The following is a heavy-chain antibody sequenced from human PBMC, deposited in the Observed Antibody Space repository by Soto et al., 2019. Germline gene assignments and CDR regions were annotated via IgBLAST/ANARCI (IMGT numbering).Heavy chain of an antibody. CDR2: IMPIFRTP. CDR1: GGTFSNSA. J-gene: IGHJ6*02. CDR3: ARDKDRLQLGGNYYYMLDV. Sequence: QVQLEQSGAEVKKPGSSVKVSCKASGGTFSNSAISWVRQAPGQGLEWLGGIMPIFRTPDYAQKFQGRVTITTDESSSTAYMELRGLRYDDTAIYCCARDKDRLQLGGNYYYMLDVWGQGTTVTVSS. V-gene: IGHV1-69*05. D-gene: IGHD1-26*01.